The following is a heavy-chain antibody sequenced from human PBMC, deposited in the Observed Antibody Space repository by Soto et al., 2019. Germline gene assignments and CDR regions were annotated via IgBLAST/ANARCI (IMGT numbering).Heavy chain of an antibody. V-gene: IGHV4-39*01. CDR1: GGSISSSSYY. J-gene: IGHJ4*02. D-gene: IGHD3-22*01. CDR3: ARHLSSSGNYYDFDY. CDR2: IYYSGST. Sequence: SETLSLTCTVSGGSISSSSYYWGWIRQPPGKGLEWIGSIYYSGSTYYNPSLKSRVTISVDTSKNQFSLKLSTVTAANTALYYCARHLSSSGNYYDFDYWGQGTLVTAAS.